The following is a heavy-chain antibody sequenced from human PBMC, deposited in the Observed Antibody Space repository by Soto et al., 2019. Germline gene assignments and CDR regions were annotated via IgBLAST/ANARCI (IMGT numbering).Heavy chain of an antibody. CDR3: ARAQIAAAGLGLPIYYYYGMDV. Sequence: ASVKVSCKASGYTFTSYGISWVRQAPGQGLEWMGGISAYFGNTNYAQKLQGRVTMTADESTSTAYMELRGLRSEDTAVYYCARAQIAAAGLGLPIYYYYGMDVWGQGTTVTVSS. J-gene: IGHJ6*02. CDR1: GYTFTSYG. V-gene: IGHV1-18*01. CDR2: ISAYFGNT. D-gene: IGHD6-13*01.